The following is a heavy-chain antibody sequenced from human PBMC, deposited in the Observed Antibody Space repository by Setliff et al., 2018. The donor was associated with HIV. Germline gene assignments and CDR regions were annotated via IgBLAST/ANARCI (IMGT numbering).Heavy chain of an antibody. CDR1: GPSINIHY. CDR2: IYSTGST. J-gene: IGHJ4*02. Sequence: PSETLSLTCTVSGPSINIHYWSWIRQSPGKGFEWIGYIYSTGSTNYNPSLQCRVTISMVASRNQFSLKVTSVTAADTAVYYCAKGAGFYGDYTFDHWGQGRQVTVSS. D-gene: IGHD4-17*01. V-gene: IGHV4-59*11. CDR3: AKGAGFYGDYTFDH.